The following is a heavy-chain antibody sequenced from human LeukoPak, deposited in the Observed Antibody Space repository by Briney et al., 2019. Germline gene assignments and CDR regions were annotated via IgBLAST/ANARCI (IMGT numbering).Heavy chain of an antibody. Sequence: IPSETLSLTCTVSGGSISSYYWSWIRQPPGKGLEWIGYIYYSGSTNYNPSLKSRVTISVDTSKNQFSLKLSSVTAADTAVYYCARAGTIAVAGLFDYWGQGTLVTVSS. CDR2: IYYSGST. D-gene: IGHD6-19*01. V-gene: IGHV4-59*12. J-gene: IGHJ4*02. CDR1: GGSISSYY. CDR3: ARAGTIAVAGLFDY.